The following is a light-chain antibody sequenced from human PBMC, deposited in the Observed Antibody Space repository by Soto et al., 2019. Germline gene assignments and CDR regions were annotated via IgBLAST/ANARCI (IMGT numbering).Light chain of an antibody. Sequence: EIVLTQSPGTLSLSPGGRATLSCRASQSVRSSYLSWYQQRPGQAPRLLIFGASFRATGIPDRFSGSGSGTDFPLTISLLEPEDFALYYCQHYGSPLTFGGGTKVEIK. CDR3: QHYGSPLT. CDR1: QSVRSSY. V-gene: IGKV3-20*01. J-gene: IGKJ4*02. CDR2: GAS.